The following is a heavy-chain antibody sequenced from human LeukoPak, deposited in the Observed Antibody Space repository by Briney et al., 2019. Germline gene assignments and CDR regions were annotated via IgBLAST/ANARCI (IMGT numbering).Heavy chain of an antibody. CDR1: GFTFSSYY. J-gene: IGHJ4*02. Sequence: GGSLRLSCAASGFTFSSYYMNWVRQAPGKGLEWVSSISSSSGYIYYADSVKGRFTISRDNSKNTLYLQMNSLRAEDTAVYYCARERDTSLDYWGPGTLVTVSS. CDR2: ISSSSGYI. V-gene: IGHV3-21*01. CDR3: ARERDTSLDY. D-gene: IGHD2-2*01.